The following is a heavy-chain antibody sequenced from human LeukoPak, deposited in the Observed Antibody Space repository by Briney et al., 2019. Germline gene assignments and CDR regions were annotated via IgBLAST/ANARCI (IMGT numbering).Heavy chain of an antibody. D-gene: IGHD4-17*01. CDR1: AFTFSSYA. CDR2: ISSNGGST. Sequence: GGSLRLSCAASAFTFSSYAMHWVSQAPGEGLEYVSAISSNGGSTYYANYVKGRFTISRDNSNNTLNLQMGSLRAEDMAVYYCARGATYMTTVTRFDYWGQGALVTVSS. CDR3: ARGATYMTTVTRFDY. V-gene: IGHV3-64*01. J-gene: IGHJ4*02.